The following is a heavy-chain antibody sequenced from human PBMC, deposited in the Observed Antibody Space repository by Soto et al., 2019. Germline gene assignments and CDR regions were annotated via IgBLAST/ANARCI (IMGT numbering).Heavy chain of an antibody. V-gene: IGHV4-39*01. D-gene: IGHD1-26*01. CDR2: VYYNGKT. CDR1: GGSTSSSSYQ. Sequence: QLQLQESGPGLVKPSETLSLTCTVSGGSTSSSSYQWVWIRQPLGKGMEWIGNVYYNGKTYYNRSLKSRLSISVDTSNNQFSLKVKSVTAADTAVYYCARLSGSYNDRYFAYWGQGTLVTVSS. J-gene: IGHJ4*02. CDR3: ARLSGSYNDRYFAY.